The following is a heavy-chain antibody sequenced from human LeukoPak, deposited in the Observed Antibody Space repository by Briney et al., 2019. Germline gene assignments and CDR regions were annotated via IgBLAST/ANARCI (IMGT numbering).Heavy chain of an antibody. CDR2: ISGSGGSS. D-gene: IGHD1-26*01. CDR1: GFTFSSYA. J-gene: IGHJ4*02. CDR3: AQVARGSGRYRWPYYFDY. Sequence: PGGYLRFYCAASGFTFSSYAMSWVRQAPGKGLKWVSTISGSGGSSYYADSVKGRFTISRDNSKNTLYLQMNSLRAEDTAVYYCAQVARGSGRYRWPYYFDYCGQGTLVTVSS. V-gene: IGHV3-23*01.